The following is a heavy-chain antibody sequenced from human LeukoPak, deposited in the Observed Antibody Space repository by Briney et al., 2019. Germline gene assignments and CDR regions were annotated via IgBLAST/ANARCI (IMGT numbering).Heavy chain of an antibody. CDR1: GFTFDDYA. V-gene: IGHV3-9*03. CDR2: ISWNSGSI. CDR3: ARAYDSSGYYY. Sequence: PGGSLRLSCAASGFTFDDYAMHWVRHAPGKGLEWVSGISWNSGSIGYADSVKGRFTISRDNSKNTLYLQMNSLRAEDMAVYYCARAYDSSGYYYWGQGTLVTVSS. D-gene: IGHD3-22*01. J-gene: IGHJ4*02.